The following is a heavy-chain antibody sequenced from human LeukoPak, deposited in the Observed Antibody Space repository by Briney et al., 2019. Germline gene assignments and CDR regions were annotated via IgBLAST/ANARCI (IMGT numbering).Heavy chain of an antibody. J-gene: IGHJ5*02. V-gene: IGHV4-34*01. CDR2: INHSGST. CDR3: ARGGYYGSGSYYIPTYNWFDP. Sequence: SETLSLTCAVYGGSFSGYYWSWIRQPPGKGLEWIGEINHSGSTDYNPSIKSRVTISVDTSKNQFCLKLSSRTAADTAVYYCARGGYYGSGSYYIPTYNWFDPWGQGTLVTVSS. D-gene: IGHD3-10*01. CDR1: GGSFSGYY.